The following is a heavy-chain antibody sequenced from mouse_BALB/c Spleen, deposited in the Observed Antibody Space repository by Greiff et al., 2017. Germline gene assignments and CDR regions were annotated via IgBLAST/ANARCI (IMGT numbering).Heavy chain of an antibody. CDR3: ARYYYGSSFYYYAMDY. CDR1: GYSITSDYA. D-gene: IGHD1-1*01. Sequence: VQLQQSGPGLVKPSQSLSLTCTVTGYSITSDYAWNWIRQFPGNKLEWMGYISYSGSTSYNPSLKSRISITRDTSKNQFFLQLNSVTTEDTATYYCARYYYGSSFYYYAMDYWGQGTSVTVSS. V-gene: IGHV3-2*02. J-gene: IGHJ4*01. CDR2: ISYSGST.